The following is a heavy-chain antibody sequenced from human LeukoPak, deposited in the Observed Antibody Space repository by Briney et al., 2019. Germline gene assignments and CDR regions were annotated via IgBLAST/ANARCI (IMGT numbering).Heavy chain of an antibody. J-gene: IGHJ5*02. CDR3: ARVGPRGYSGYDLDNWFDP. CDR2: ISAYNGNT. V-gene: IGHV1-18*01. CDR1: GYTFTSYG. Sequence: GASVKVSCKASGYTFTSYGISWVRQAPGQGLEWMGWISAYNGNTNYAQKLQGRVTMTTDTSTSTAYMELRSLRSDDTAVYYCARVGPRGYSGYDLDNWFDPWGQGTLVTVSS. D-gene: IGHD5-12*01.